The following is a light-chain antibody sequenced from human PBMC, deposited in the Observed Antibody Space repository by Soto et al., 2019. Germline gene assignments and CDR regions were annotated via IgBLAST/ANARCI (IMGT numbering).Light chain of an antibody. J-gene: IGLJ2*01. CDR3: SSYSSSTTLL. CDR2: DVS. V-gene: IGLV2-14*03. CDR1: SSDVGGFNY. Sequence: QAASVSGSPGQSITISCTGTSSDVGGFNYVSWYQQHPGKAPKLMIYDVSNRPSGVSNRFSGSKSGHTASLTISGLQAEDEADYYCSSYSSSTTLLFGGGTQLTVL.